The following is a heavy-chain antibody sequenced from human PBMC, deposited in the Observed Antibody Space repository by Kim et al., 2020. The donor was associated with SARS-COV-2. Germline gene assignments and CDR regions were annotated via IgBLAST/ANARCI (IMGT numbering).Heavy chain of an antibody. CDR1: GYTFTSYA. D-gene: IGHD5-12*01. Sequence: ASVKVSCKASGYTFTSYAMHWVRQAPGQRLEWMGWINAGNGNTKYSQKFQGRVTITRDTSASTAYMELSSLRSEDTAVYYCAREVRVATPRENWFDPWGQGTLVTVSS. CDR3: AREVRVATPRENWFDP. CDR2: INAGNGNT. V-gene: IGHV1-3*01. J-gene: IGHJ5*02.